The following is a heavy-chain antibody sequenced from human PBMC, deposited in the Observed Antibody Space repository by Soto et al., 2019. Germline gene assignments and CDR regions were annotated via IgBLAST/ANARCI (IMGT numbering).Heavy chain of an antibody. V-gene: IGHV1-69*01. D-gene: IGHD4-4*01. CDR3: ARVIETTTVHMVWFDA. J-gene: IGHJ5*02. CDR2: IIPMFGTT. Sequence: QVRLEQSGAEVKKPGSSVKVSCRASGGTFSRKAIAWLRQAPGQGLEWMGGIIPMFGTTNYAQRFQDRVTITADESTSTGSMELSSLTSEDTAVYYCARVIETTTVHMVWFDAWGQGTLVTVSS. CDR1: GGTFSRKA.